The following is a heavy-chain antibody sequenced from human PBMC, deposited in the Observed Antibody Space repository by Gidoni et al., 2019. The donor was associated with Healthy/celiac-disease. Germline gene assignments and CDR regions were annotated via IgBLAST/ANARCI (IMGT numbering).Heavy chain of an antibody. CDR2: IRWDGGST. Sequence: EVQLVEPAGAVVLPGGSLSPSCAASGFTFADYTMQWFHHAPGKRLECVCLIRWDGGSTYYADSVKGRFTISRDNSKNSLYLQMNSLRTEDNALYYCAKADIGFVVVVADFDYWGQGTLVTVSS. V-gene: IGHV3-43*01. CDR1: GFTFADYT. J-gene: IGHJ4*02. D-gene: IGHD2-15*01. CDR3: AKADIGFVVVVADFDY.